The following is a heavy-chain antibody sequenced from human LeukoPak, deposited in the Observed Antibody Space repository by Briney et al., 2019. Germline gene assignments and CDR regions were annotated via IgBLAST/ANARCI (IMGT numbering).Heavy chain of an antibody. CDR3: AKDYEPLVGVHRWGDWFDP. V-gene: IGHV3-30*04. CDR1: GFTFSSYV. J-gene: IGHJ5*02. Sequence: GGSLRLSCAASGFTFSSYVMHWVRQAPGKGLEWVAIISYDGSNEYYADSVKGRFTISRDNSKNTLYLQMNSLRAEDTAVYYCAKDYEPLVGVHRWGDWFDPWGQGTLVTVSS. D-gene: IGHD1-26*01. CDR2: ISYDGSNE.